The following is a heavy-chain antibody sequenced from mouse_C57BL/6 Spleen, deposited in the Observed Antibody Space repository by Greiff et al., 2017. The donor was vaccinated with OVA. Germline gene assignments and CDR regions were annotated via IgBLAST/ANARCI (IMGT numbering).Heavy chain of an antibody. J-gene: IGHJ2*01. V-gene: IGHV1-4*01. CDR3: ARLTTYYFDY. CDR2: INPSSGYT. CDR1: GYTFTSYT. D-gene: IGHD2-12*01. Sequence: QVQLQQSGDELARPGASVKMSCKASGYTFTSYTMHWVKQRPGQGLEWIGYINPSSGYTKYNQKFKDKATLTADKSSSTAYMQLSSLTSEDSAVYYCARLTTYYFDYWGQGTTLTVSS.